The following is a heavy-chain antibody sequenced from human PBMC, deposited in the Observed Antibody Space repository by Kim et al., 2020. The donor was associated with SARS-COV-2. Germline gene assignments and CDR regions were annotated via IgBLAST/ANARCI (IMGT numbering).Heavy chain of an antibody. CDR3: ARDKHSSGWYIDY. J-gene: IGHJ4*02. CDR2: IWYDGSNK. V-gene: IGHV3-33*08. D-gene: IGHD6-19*01. Sequence: GGSLRLSCTASGFTFSSYGMHWVRQAPGKGLEWVAVIWYDGSNKYYADSVKGRFTISRDNSKNTLYLQMNSLRAEDTAVYYCARDKHSSGWYIDYWGQGTLVTVSS. CDR1: GFTFSSYG.